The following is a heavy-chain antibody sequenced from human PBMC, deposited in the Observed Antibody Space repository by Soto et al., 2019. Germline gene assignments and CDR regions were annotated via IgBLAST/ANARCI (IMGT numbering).Heavy chain of an antibody. CDR2: ISGSGGST. Sequence: PGGSLRLSCAASGFTFSSYAMSWVRQAPGKGLEWVSAISGSGGSTYYADSVKGRFTISRDNSKNTLYLQMNSLRAEDTAVYYCANLYCGGDCYAYYFDFWGQGTLVTVSS. V-gene: IGHV3-23*01. CDR3: ANLYCGGDCYAYYFDF. CDR1: GFTFSSYA. J-gene: IGHJ4*02. D-gene: IGHD2-21*02.